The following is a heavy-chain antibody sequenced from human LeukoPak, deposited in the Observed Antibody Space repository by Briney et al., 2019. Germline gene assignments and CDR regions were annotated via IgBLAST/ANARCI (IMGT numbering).Heavy chain of an antibody. Sequence: SETLSLTCTVSGGSISSHYWSWIRQPPGKGLEWIGYIYYSGSTNYNPSLKSRVTISVDTSKNQFSLKLSSVTAADTAVYYCARGAIVATMTFDYWGQGTLVTVSS. CDR1: GGSISSHY. J-gene: IGHJ4*02. CDR3: ARGAIVATMTFDY. D-gene: IGHD5-12*01. CDR2: IYYSGST. V-gene: IGHV4-59*11.